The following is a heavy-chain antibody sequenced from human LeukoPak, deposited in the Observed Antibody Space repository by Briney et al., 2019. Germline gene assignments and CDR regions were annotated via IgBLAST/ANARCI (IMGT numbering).Heavy chain of an antibody. CDR3: ARQDCGYSAF. V-gene: IGHV3-7*01. CDR1: GFTFSSYW. J-gene: IGHJ4*02. CDR2: IKQDGSEK. D-gene: IGHD4-23*01. Sequence: GGSLRLSCATSGFTFSSYWMSWVRQAPGKGLEWVANIKQDGSEKYFVDSVKGRFTISRDNAKSSLFLHMNSLRAEDTALYYCARQDCGYSAFWGQGTLVTVSS.